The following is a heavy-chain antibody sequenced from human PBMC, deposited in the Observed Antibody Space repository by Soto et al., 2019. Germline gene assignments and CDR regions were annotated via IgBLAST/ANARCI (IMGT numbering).Heavy chain of an antibody. Sequence: GGSLRLSCAASGFTFSSYAMSWVRQAPGKGLEWVSAISGSGGSTYYADSVKGRFTISTDNSKNTLYLQMNSLRAEDTAVYYCAKDSKPGYCSSTSCYAWGLIDYWGQGTLGTVSA. CDR3: AKDSKPGYCSSTSCYAWGLIDY. CDR2: ISGSGGST. J-gene: IGHJ4*02. CDR1: GFTFSSYA. V-gene: IGHV3-23*01. D-gene: IGHD2-2*01.